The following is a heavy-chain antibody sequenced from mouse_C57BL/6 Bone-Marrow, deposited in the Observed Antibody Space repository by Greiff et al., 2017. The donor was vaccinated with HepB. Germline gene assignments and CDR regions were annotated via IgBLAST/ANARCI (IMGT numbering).Heavy chain of an antibody. V-gene: IGHV1-80*01. CDR2: IYPGDGDT. D-gene: IGHD2-1*01. J-gene: IGHJ4*01. CDR3: ARGGNYWDDYAMDY. Sequence: VQLQQSGAELVKPGASVKISCKASGYAFSSYWMNWVKQRPGKGLEWIGQIYPGDGDTNYNGKFKGKATLTADKSSSTAYMQLSSLTSEDSAVYFCARGGNYWDDYAMDYWGQGTSVTVSS. CDR1: GYAFSSYW.